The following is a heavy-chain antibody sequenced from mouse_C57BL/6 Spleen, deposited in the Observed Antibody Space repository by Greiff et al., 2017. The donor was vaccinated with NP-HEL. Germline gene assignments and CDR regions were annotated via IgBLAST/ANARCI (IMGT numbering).Heavy chain of an antibody. CDR2: INYDGSST. D-gene: IGHD1-1*01. CDR1: GFTFSDYY. Sequence: VQLKESEGGLVQPGRSMKLSCTASGFTFSDYYMAWVRQVPEKGLEWVANINYDGSSTYYLDSLKSRFIISRDNAKNILYLQMSSLKSEDTATYYCARDGGAYGSSYGYFDVWGTGTTVTVSS. CDR3: ARDGGAYGSSYGYFDV. V-gene: IGHV5-16*01. J-gene: IGHJ1*03.